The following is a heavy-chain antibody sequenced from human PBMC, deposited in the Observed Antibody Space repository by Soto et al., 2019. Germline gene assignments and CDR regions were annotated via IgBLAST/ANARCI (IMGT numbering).Heavy chain of an antibody. Sequence: QVQLQQWGAGLLKPSETLSLTCAVYGGSFSGYYWSWIRQPPGKGLEWIGEINHSGSTNYNPSLKSRVTISVDTSKNQFSLKLSSVTAADTAVYYCARGNGKQQLVRTGYYYYMDVWGKGTTVTVSS. V-gene: IGHV4-34*01. CDR2: INHSGST. J-gene: IGHJ6*03. CDR3: ARGNGKQQLVRTGYYYYMDV. D-gene: IGHD6-13*01. CDR1: GGSFSGYY.